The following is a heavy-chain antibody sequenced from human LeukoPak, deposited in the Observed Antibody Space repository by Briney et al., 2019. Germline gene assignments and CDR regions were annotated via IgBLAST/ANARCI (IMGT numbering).Heavy chain of an antibody. CDR1: GGSIRSSYYY. D-gene: IGHD4-17*01. CDR3: ARGTVTINY. Sequence: SETLSLTCTVSGGSIRSSYYYWGWIRQPPGKGLEWIGSIYDSGSTNYNPSLKSRVTISVDTSKNQFSLKLSSVTAADTAVYYCARGTVTINYWGQGTLVTVSS. J-gene: IGHJ4*02. V-gene: IGHV4-39*07. CDR2: IYDSGST.